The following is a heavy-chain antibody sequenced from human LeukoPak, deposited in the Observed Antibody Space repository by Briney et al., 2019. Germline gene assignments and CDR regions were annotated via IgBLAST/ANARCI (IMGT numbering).Heavy chain of an antibody. CDR3: ATERSDGYNYVGAFDF. D-gene: IGHD5-24*01. V-gene: IGHV3-15*01. CDR1: GFSFSNAW. CDR2: IKSTGDGGTP. Sequence: SGGSLRLSCAASGFSFSNAWLSWVRQAPGKGLEWVGRIKSTGDGGTPDHAAPVKGRFTISRDDSTNTLYLQMNSLDTDDTAVYYCATERSDGYNYVGAFDFWGQGTMVTVSS. J-gene: IGHJ3*01.